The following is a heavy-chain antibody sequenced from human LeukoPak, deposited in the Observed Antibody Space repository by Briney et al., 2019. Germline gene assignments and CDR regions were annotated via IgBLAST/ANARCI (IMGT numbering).Heavy chain of an antibody. CDR1: EYTFTSYY. CDR2: INPTGGST. CDR3: ARDHLLFRQPPNWFDP. Sequence: ASVKVSCKASEYTFTSYYMHWVRQAPGEGLEWMGIINPTGGSTSYAQKFQGRVTMTRDTSTSTAYMELSRLRSDDTAVYYCARDHLLFRQPPNWFDPWGQGTLVTVSS. J-gene: IGHJ5*02. D-gene: IGHD1-14*01. V-gene: IGHV1-46*01.